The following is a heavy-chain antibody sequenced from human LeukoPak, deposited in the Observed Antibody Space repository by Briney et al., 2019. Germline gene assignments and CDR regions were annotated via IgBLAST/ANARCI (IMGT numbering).Heavy chain of an antibody. CDR2: INSDGGST. Sequence: TGGSLRLSCAASGFPFSSYWMHWVRQAPGKGLEWVSRINSDGGSTAYTESVKGRFTISRDNAKKTVYLQMNSLRAEDTAVYYCARVLSGEMATDWGQGTLVTVSS. CDR1: GFPFSSYW. D-gene: IGHD5-24*01. J-gene: IGHJ4*02. CDR3: ARVLSGEMATD. V-gene: IGHV3-74*01.